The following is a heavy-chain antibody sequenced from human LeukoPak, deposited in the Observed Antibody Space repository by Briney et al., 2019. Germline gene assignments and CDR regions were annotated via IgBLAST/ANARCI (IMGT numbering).Heavy chain of an antibody. CDR2: FDPEDGET. J-gene: IGHJ3*01. CDR1: GYTLTELS. V-gene: IGHV1-24*01. D-gene: IGHD2-2*01. CDR3: ATDLTCSSTSCPRG. Sequence: ASVKVSCKVSGYTLTELSMHWVRQAPGKGLEWMGGFDPEDGETIYAQKFQGRVTMTEDTSTDTAYMELSSLRSEDTAVYYCATDLTCSSTSCPRGWGQGTMVTVSS.